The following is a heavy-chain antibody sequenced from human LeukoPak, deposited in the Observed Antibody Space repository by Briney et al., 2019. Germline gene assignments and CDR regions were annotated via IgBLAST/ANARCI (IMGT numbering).Heavy chain of an antibody. J-gene: IGHJ6*03. D-gene: IGHD4-17*01. CDR2: IGTAGDT. CDR1: GFSFTNYD. V-gene: IGHV3-13*01. Sequence: GGSLRLSCAASGFSFTNYDMHWVRQPTGRGLEWVATIGTAGDTHYAGSEKGRFTISRENGKSSLYLQISSLRAGDTAVYYCVRGATVTYNMDVWGQGTTVIVSS. CDR3: VRGATVTYNMDV.